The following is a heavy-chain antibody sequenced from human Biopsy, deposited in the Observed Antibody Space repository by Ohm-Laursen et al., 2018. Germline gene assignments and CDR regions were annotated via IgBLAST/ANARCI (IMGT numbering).Heavy chain of an antibody. D-gene: IGHD1-7*01. Sequence: SVKVSCKVSGYTFTSYDITWVRQASGQGPEWIGWLNPVSGNSNFGQKFRGRVTVTSDTSISTAYMELSGLTSDDTATYYCGRAVRNQLLTDPWGQGTPVTVTS. V-gene: IGHV1-8*01. CDR1: GYTFTSYD. CDR3: GRAVRNQLLTDP. J-gene: IGHJ5*02. CDR2: LNPVSGNS.